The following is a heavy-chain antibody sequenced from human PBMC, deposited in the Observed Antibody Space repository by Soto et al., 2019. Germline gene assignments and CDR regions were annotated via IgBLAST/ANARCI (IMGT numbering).Heavy chain of an antibody. V-gene: IGHV3-30-3*01. CDR1: GFTFSNYA. CDR3: ARRPVTYYFDY. J-gene: IGHJ4*02. CDR2: ISYDGSNK. D-gene: IGHD4-17*01. Sequence: QVQLVESGGGVVQPGRSVRLSCAASGFTFSNYAMHWVRQAPGKGLEWVAVISYDGSNKYYADSVKGRFTISRDNSKNTLYLQMNSLRAEDTAVYYSARRPVTYYFDYWGQGTLVTVSS.